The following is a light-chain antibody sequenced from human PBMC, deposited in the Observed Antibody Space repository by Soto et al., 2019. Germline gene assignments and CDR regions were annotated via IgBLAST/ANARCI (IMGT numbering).Light chain of an antibody. J-gene: IGKJ1*01. Sequence: DSVRTQSPDSLAVSLGERATINCKSSQSVLYSANNKNCLAWYQQKPGQPPKLLIYWASTRESGVPDRFSGSGSGTDFTLTISSLQAEDVAVYYCQQYLAIPRTFGQGTKVDIK. V-gene: IGKV4-1*01. CDR1: QSVLYSANNKNC. CDR2: WAS. CDR3: QQYLAIPRT.